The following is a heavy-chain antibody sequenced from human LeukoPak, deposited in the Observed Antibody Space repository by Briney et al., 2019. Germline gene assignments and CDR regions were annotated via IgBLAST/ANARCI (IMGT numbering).Heavy chain of an antibody. V-gene: IGHV3-30*18. CDR3: AKDLQLGGRSYYFDY. CDR2: ISYDGRNK. CDR1: GFAFSTYG. J-gene: IGHJ4*02. Sequence: GGSLRLSCAASGFAFSTYGMHWVRQAPGKGLEWVAVISYDGRNKYYADSVKGRFTISRDNSKNTLNLQMNSLRAEDTAVYYCAKDLQLGGRSYYFDYWGQGTLVTVSS. D-gene: IGHD5-24*01.